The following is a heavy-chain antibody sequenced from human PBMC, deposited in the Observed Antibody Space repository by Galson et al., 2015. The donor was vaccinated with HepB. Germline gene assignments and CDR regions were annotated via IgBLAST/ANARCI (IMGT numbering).Heavy chain of an antibody. CDR3: ARGHSSSSHYFDF. V-gene: IGHV4-31*03. CDR1: GDSVSSGGFY. Sequence: LTCTVSGDSVSSGGFYWSWVRQRPGKGLEWIGYLAYIETTYYNPSLKSRVTISVDTSNNQFSLKLDSVTAADTAVYYCARGHSSSSHYFDFWGQGSLVTVSS. CDR2: LAYIETT. D-gene: IGHD6-6*01. J-gene: IGHJ4*02.